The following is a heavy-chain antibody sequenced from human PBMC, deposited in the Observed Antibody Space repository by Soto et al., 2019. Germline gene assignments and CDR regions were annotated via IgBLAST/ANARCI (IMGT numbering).Heavy chain of an antibody. CDR2: IWYDGSNK. Sequence: QVQLVESGGGVVQPGRSLRLSCAASGFTFSSYGMHWVRQAPGKGLEWVAGIWYDGSNKYYADSVKGRFTISRDNSKNTLYLQMNSLRAEDTAVYYCAREDWDIVLVAAATERHCFDPWGQGTLVTVSS. V-gene: IGHV3-33*01. CDR1: GFTFSSYG. D-gene: IGHD2-2*01. J-gene: IGHJ5*02. CDR3: AREDWDIVLVAAATERHCFDP.